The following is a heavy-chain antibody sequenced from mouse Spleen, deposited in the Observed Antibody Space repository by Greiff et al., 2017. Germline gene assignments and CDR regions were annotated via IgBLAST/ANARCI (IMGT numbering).Heavy chain of an antibody. J-gene: IGHJ4*01. CDR1: GFTFSSYA. CDR3: ARHDGYYAMDY. V-gene: IGHV5-9*04. Sequence: EVKLMESGGGLVKLGGSLKLSCAASGFTFSSYAMSWVRQTPEKRLEWVATISSGGGNTYYPDSVKGRFTISRDNAKNTLYLQMSSLKSEDTAMYYCARHDGYYAMDYWGQGTSVTVSS. D-gene: IGHD2-3*01. CDR2: ISSGGGNT.